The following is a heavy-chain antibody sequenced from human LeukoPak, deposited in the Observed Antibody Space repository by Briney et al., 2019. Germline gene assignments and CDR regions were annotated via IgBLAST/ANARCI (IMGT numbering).Heavy chain of an antibody. CDR1: GRTFSTFG. D-gene: IGHD3-10*01. J-gene: IGHJ4*02. V-gene: IGHV3-30*02. Sequence: GGSLRLSCVASGRTFSTFGMHWVRQAPGKGLEWVAFIGPDGSDKYYTDTVNGRFTTSRENSKNTLYLQMNRLRAEDTALYYCTPAPHGAIFDYWGQGTLVTVSS. CDR3: TPAPHGAIFDY. CDR2: IGPDGSDK.